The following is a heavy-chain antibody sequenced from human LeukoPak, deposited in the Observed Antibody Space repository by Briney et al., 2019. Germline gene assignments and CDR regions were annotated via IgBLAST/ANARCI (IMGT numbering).Heavy chain of an antibody. D-gene: IGHD3-16*02. CDR2: IYPTART. CDR3: ARAGYTISTYRFDF. V-gene: IGHV4-4*07. CDR1: GGSINSYW. Sequence: SESLSLMCSVSGGSINSYWWSWIRQPAGKGLEFIGRIYPTARTNYNPSLKSRVSMSVDTSKNKFSLELRSVTAADTAVYFCARAGYTISTYRFDFWGQGALVTVSS. J-gene: IGHJ4*02.